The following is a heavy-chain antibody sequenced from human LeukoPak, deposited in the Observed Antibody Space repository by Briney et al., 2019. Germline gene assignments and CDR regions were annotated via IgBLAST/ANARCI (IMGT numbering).Heavy chain of an antibody. V-gene: IGHV3-53*01. J-gene: IGHJ3*01. CDR1: GFTVSCNY. CDR2: LYSDGRT. Sequence: GGSLRLSCAASGFTVSCNYMSWVRQAPGKGLDWVSVLYSDGRTFYADSVRARFTISRDNSKNTLYLQMSSLRAEDTAVYYCARLRDPVAFDVWGQGTMVTVSS. CDR3: ARLRDPVAFDV.